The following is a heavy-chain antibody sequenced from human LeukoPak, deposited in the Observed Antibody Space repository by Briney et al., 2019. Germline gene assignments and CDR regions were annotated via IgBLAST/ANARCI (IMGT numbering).Heavy chain of an antibody. D-gene: IGHD3-3*01. CDR1: GFSFKDYW. CDR3: ARGVTIFGVPWGS. V-gene: IGHV3-21*01. Sequence: GGSLRLSCAASGFSFKDYWMSWVRQAPGKGLEWVSSISSSSSYIYYADSVKGRFTISRDNAKNSLYLQMNSLRAEDTAVYYCARGVTIFGVPWGSWGQGTLVTVSS. CDR2: ISSSSSYI. J-gene: IGHJ4*02.